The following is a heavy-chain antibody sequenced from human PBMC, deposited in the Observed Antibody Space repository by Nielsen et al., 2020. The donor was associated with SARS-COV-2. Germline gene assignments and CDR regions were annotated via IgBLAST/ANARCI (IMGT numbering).Heavy chain of an antibody. V-gene: IGHV4-31*03. CDR3: ARDAGTGWDGVVMDG. CDR1: GGSISSGGYY. CDR2: IYYSGST. D-gene: IGHD3-3*01. Sequence: SETLSLTCTVSGGSISSGGYYWSWIRQHPGKGLEWIGYIYYSGSTYYNPSLKSRVTISVDTSKNQFSLKLSSVTAADTAVYYCARDAGTGWDGVVMDGWGKGTTVTVSS. J-gene: IGHJ6*04.